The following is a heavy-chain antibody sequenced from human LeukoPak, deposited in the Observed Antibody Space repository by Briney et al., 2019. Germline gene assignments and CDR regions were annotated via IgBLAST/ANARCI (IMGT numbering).Heavy chain of an antibody. CDR2: ISGSGGST. V-gene: IGHV3-23*01. D-gene: IGHD3-22*01. CDR1: GFTFSSYA. Sequence: GGSLRLSCAASGFTFSSYAMGWVRQAPGEGVEWVSAISGSGGSTYYADSVKGRFTISRDNSKNTLYPQMNSLRAEDTAVYYCAKSGGYNYYYYMDVWGKGTTVTVSS. CDR3: AKSGGYNYYYYMDV. J-gene: IGHJ6*03.